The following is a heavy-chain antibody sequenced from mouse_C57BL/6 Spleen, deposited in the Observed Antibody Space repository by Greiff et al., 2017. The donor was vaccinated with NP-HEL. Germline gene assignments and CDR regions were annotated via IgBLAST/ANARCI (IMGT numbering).Heavy chain of an antibody. V-gene: IGHV1-69*01. D-gene: IGHD2-1*01. CDR1: GYTFTSYW. CDR2: IDPSDSYT. Sequence: QVQLQQPGAELVMPGASVKLSCKASGYTFTSYWMHWVKQRPGQGLEWIGEIDPSDSYTNYNQKFKGKSTLTVDKSSSTAYMQLSSLTSEDSAVYYCARSGVYRFAYWGQGTLVTVAA. CDR3: ARSGVYRFAY. J-gene: IGHJ3*01.